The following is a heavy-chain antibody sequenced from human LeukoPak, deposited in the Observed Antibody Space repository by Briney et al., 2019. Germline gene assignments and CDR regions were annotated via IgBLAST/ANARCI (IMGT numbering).Heavy chain of an antibody. V-gene: IGHV4-39*07. CDR1: GDSMTSSSYE. CDR3: ARDVKIGATWNYILGNFDY. CDR2: ISYSGST. D-gene: IGHD1-7*01. J-gene: IGHJ4*02. Sequence: SETLSLTCKVSGDSMTSSSYEWAWIRQTPGKGLEWIGAISYSGSTDYNPSLKSRVTISVDTSKDQFSLNLSSVTAADTAVYYCARDVKIGATWNYILGNFDYWGQGTLVTVSS.